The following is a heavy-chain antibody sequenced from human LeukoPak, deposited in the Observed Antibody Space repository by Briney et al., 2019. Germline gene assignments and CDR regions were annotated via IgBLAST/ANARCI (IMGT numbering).Heavy chain of an antibody. D-gene: IGHD2-2*01. Sequence: SETLSLTCTVSGGSISSGSYYWGWIRQPPGKGLEWIGSIYYSGSTSYNPSLKSRVTISVDTSKNQFSLKLSSVTAADTAVYYCARDQFCSNTICSTGYYYMDVWGKGTTVTVSS. CDR3: ARDQFCSNTICSTGYYYMDV. J-gene: IGHJ6*03. CDR2: IYYSGST. CDR1: GGSISSGSYY. V-gene: IGHV4-39*07.